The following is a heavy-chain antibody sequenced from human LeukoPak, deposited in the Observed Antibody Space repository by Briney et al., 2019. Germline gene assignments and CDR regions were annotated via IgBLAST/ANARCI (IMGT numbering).Heavy chain of an antibody. Sequence: SETLSLTCTVSGGSVSSGSYYWSWIRQPPGKGLEWIGYIYYIGSTNYNPSLKSRVTISVDTSKNQFSLKLNSVTAADTAVYYCARAVPRYYYFDYWGQGTLVTVSS. V-gene: IGHV4-61*01. J-gene: IGHJ4*02. CDR2: IYYIGST. D-gene: IGHD4-17*01. CDR1: GGSVSSGSYY. CDR3: ARAVPRYYYFDY.